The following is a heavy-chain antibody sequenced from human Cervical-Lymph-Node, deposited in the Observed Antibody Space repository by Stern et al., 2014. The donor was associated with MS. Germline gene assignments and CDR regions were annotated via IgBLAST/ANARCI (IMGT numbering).Heavy chain of an antibody. Sequence: QLQLQESGPGLVKPSETLSLTCSVSGGSLTNHYWTWVRQPPGTGLECIGYIYYRGNTNYNPSLKSRVTMSVDTSKNQFSLNLTSVTAADTAVYYCARVAYGYGGKGILDNWGQGTLVSVSS. D-gene: IGHD4-23*01. V-gene: IGHV4-59*11. CDR3: ARVAYGYGGKGILDN. CDR2: IYYRGNT. CDR1: GGSLTNHY. J-gene: IGHJ4*02.